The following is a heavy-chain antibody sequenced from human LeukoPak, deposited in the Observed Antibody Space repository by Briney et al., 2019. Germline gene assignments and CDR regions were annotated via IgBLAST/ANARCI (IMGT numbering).Heavy chain of an antibody. CDR2: ISSSSSYI. D-gene: IGHD3-10*01. Sequence: GGSLRLSCAASGFTFSSYSMNWVRQAPGKGLEWVSSISSSSSYIYYADSVKGRFTISRDNSKNTLYLQMNSLRAEDTAVYYCAREVPGEAFDYWGQGTLVTVSS. CDR3: AREVPGEAFDY. CDR1: GFTFSSYS. J-gene: IGHJ4*02. V-gene: IGHV3-21*04.